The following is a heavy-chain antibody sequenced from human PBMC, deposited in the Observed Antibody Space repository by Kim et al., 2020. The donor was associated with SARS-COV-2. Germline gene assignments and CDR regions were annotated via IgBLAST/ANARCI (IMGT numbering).Heavy chain of an antibody. CDR3: ASSSGIVGATYAEYFQH. Sequence: GGSLRLSCAASGFTFSSYAMHWVRQAPGKGLEWVAVISYDESIKYYADSVKGRFTISRDNSKNTLYLQMNSLGAEDTAVYYCASSSGIVGATYAEYFQHWGQGTLVTVSS. CDR2: ISYDESIK. J-gene: IGHJ1*01. V-gene: IGHV3-30*04. CDR1: GFTFSSYA. D-gene: IGHD1-26*01.